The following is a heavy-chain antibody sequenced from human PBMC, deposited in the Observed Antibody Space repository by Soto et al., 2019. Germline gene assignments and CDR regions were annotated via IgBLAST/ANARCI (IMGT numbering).Heavy chain of an antibody. V-gene: IGHV3-23*01. CDR2: ISGSGTNT. J-gene: IGHJ4*02. CDR3: ATDNSPYSGYKSFDY. Sequence: EVRLLESGGGLIQPGGSLRLSCAASGFTFSSYVMSWVRQAPGTGLEWVSGISGSGTNTYYADSVKGRFTISRDNSKNTLYLQMTSLRAEDTAEYYCATDNSPYSGYKSFDYWGEGTLVTVSS. D-gene: IGHD5-12*01. CDR1: GFTFSSYV.